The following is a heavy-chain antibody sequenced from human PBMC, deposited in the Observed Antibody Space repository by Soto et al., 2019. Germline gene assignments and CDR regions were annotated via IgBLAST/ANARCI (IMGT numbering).Heavy chain of an antibody. CDR1: GGSISSYY. Sequence: SETLSLTCTVSGGSISSYYWSWIRQPPGKGLEWIGYIYYSGSTNYNPSLKSRVTISVDTSKNQFSLKLSSVTAADTAVYYCARLYGYGDYVFLHYYMDVWGKGTTVTVSS. V-gene: IGHV4-59*08. D-gene: IGHD4-17*01. CDR3: ARLYGYGDYVFLHYYMDV. J-gene: IGHJ6*03. CDR2: IYYSGST.